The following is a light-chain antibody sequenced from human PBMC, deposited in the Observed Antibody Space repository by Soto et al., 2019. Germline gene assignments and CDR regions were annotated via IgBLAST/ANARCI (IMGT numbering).Light chain of an antibody. CDR2: LNSDGSH. V-gene: IGLV4-69*01. CDR3: QTWGTGIHYG. Sequence: QLVLTQSPSASASLGASVKLTCPLSSGHSSYAIAWHQQQPEKGPRYLMKLNSDGSHSKGDGIPDRFSGSSSGAERYLPISSLQSEDEADYYCQTWGTGIHYGFGTGTKVTGL. J-gene: IGLJ1*01. CDR1: SGHSSYA.